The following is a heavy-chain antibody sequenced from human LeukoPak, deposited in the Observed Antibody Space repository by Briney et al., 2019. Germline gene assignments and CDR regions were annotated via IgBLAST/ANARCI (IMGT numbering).Heavy chain of an antibody. CDR2: IIPIFGTA. CDR3: ASQMLGGQRWPQFAIPYYFDY. V-gene: IGHV1-69*13. D-gene: IGHD5-24*01. CDR1: GGTFSSYA. J-gene: IGHJ4*02. Sequence: ASVKVSCKASGGTFSSYAISWVRQAPGQGLEWMGGIIPIFGTANYAQKFQGRVPITADESTITAYMELSSLRSEDTAVYYCASQMLGGQRWPQFAIPYYFDYWGQGTLVTVSS.